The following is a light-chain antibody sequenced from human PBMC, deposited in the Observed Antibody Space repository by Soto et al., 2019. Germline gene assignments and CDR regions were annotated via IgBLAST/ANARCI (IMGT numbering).Light chain of an antibody. V-gene: IGLV2-14*01. CDR1: SSDVGGYNY. Sequence: QSALTQPASVSGSPGQSITISCTGTSSDVGGYNYVSWYQLHPGKAPKLMIYDVSNRPSGVSNRFSGSKSGNTASLTISGLQAEDEADYYCSSYTSSSTLHVFGTGTKLTVL. CDR3: SSYTSSSTLHV. CDR2: DVS. J-gene: IGLJ1*01.